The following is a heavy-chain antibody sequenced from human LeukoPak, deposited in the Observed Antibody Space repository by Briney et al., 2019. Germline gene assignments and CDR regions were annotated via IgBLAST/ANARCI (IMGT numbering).Heavy chain of an antibody. Sequence: GASVKVSCKASGGTFSSYAISWVRQAPVQGLQWMGGIIPIFGTANYAQKFQGRVTITADESTSTAYMELSSLRSEDTAVYYCAREPKFGDGYNYIYGMDVWGQGTTVTVSS. J-gene: IGHJ6*02. V-gene: IGHV1-69*13. D-gene: IGHD5-24*01. CDR2: IIPIFGTA. CDR1: GGTFSSYA. CDR3: AREPKFGDGYNYIYGMDV.